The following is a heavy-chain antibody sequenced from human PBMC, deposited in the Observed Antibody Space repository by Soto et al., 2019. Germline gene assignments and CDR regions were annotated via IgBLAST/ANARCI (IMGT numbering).Heavy chain of an antibody. CDR1: GGSISSSSYY. Sequence: QLQLQESGPGLVKPSETLSLTCTVSGGSISSSSYYWGWIRQPPGKGLEWIGSIYYSGSTYYNPSLKSRVTISVDTSKNQFSLKLSSVTAADTAVYYCARHPTRHYGDYFNWFDPWGQGTLVTVSS. V-gene: IGHV4-39*01. CDR3: ARHPTRHYGDYFNWFDP. J-gene: IGHJ5*02. CDR2: IYYSGST. D-gene: IGHD4-17*01.